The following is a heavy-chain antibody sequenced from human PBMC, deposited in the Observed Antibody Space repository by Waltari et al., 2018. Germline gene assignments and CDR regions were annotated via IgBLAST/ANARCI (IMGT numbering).Heavy chain of an antibody. CDR1: GFSISSGYY. CDR3: ARLDYGDNEPLDY. CDR2: IYHSGNA. D-gene: IGHD4-17*01. Sequence: HLHESGPGLVKPSETLSLTCLVSGFSISSGYYWGWVRQPPGKGLAWIGSIYHSGNAYYNPSLESRVTISVDPSSNQFSLKVRSVTAADTAVYYCARLDYGDNEPLDYWGQGTLVTVSS. V-gene: IGHV4-38-2*01. J-gene: IGHJ4*02.